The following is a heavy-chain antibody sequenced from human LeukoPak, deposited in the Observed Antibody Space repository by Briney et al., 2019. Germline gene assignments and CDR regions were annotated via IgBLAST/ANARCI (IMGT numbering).Heavy chain of an antibody. J-gene: IGHJ4*02. CDR3: ARGEGPMVI. CDR2: INHSGST. CDR1: GVSFSGYY. D-gene: IGHD2-21*01. V-gene: IGHV4-34*01. Sequence: SETLSLTCAVYGVSFSGYYWSWIRQPPGKGLEWIGEINHSGSTNYNPSLKSRVTISVDTYKNKFYLKMRSVTAADTVVYYCARGEGPMVIWSQGTLVTVSS.